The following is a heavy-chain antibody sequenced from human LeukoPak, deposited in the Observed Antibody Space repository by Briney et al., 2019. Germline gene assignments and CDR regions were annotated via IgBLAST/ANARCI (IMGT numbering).Heavy chain of an antibody. J-gene: IGHJ3*02. CDR3: ARYFDWDDAFDI. D-gene: IGHD3-9*01. CDR1: GYTFTGYY. V-gene: IGHV1-2*02. CDR2: INPNSGGT. Sequence: ASVEVSCKASGYTFTGYYMHWVRQAPGQGLEWMGWINPNSGGTNYAQKFQGRVTMTRDTSISTAYMELSRLRSDDTAVYYCARYFDWDDAFDIWGQGTMVTVSS.